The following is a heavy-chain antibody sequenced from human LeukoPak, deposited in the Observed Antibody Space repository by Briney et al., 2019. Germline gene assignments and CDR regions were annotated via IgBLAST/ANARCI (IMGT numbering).Heavy chain of an antibody. V-gene: IGHV4-39*01. Sequence: SETLSLTCTVSGGSISSSSYYWGWIRQPPGKGLEWIESIYYSGSTYYNPSLKSRVTISVDTSKNQFSLKLSSVTAADTAVYYCAAAISSGWYRYYFDYWGQGTLVTVSS. J-gene: IGHJ4*02. D-gene: IGHD6-19*01. CDR3: AAAISSGWYRYYFDY. CDR1: GGSISSSSYY. CDR2: IYYSGST.